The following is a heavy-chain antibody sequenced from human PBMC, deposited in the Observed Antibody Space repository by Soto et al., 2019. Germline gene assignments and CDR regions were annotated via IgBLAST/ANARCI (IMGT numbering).Heavy chain of an antibody. CDR2: IYYSGST. V-gene: IGHV4-59*01. CDR1: GGSISSYD. J-gene: IGHJ3*02. D-gene: IGHD3-10*01. Sequence: SETLSLTCTVSGGSISSYDWSWIRQRPGKGLEWIGYIYYSGSTNYNPSLNSRGTISVYTSKTQFSLTLSSVSATATAVDYCARADGSGSMGIWGQGTMVTVSS. CDR3: ARADGSGSMGI.